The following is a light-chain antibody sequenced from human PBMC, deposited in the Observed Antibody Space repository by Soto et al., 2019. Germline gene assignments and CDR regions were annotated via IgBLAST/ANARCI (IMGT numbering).Light chain of an antibody. CDR2: GAS. Sequence: EIVLTQSPGTLSLSPGERATLSCRASQSVSSGSLAWYQQKPGQAPRLLIFGASSRAAGIPDRFSGSGSGTDFTLTISRREPEDFAVYYCQQYGSSPETFGQGTNVEIK. CDR1: QSVSSGS. CDR3: QQYGSSPET. V-gene: IGKV3-20*01. J-gene: IGKJ1*01.